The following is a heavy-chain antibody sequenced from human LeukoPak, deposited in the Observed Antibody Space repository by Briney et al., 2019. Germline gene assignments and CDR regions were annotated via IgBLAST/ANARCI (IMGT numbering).Heavy chain of an antibody. CDR1: GFTFDDYG. V-gene: IGHV3-20*04. CDR3: ARGVGATGRPYYFDY. Sequence: AGGSLRLSCAASGFTFDDYGTSWVRQAPGKGLEWVSGINWNGGSTGYADSVKGRFTISRDNAKNSLYLQMNSLRAEDTALYYCARGVGATGRPYYFDYWGQGTLVTVSS. D-gene: IGHD1-26*01. CDR2: INWNGGST. J-gene: IGHJ4*02.